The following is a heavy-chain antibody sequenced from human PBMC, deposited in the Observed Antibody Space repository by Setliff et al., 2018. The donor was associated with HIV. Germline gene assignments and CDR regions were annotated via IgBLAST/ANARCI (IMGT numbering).Heavy chain of an antibody. CDR1: GLTFSSHW. CDR2: IDNDASHT. J-gene: IGHJ6*02. Sequence: HPGGSLRLSCAASGLTFSSHWMHWVRQAPGKGLVWVSYIDNDASHTIHADSVKGRFTISRDNAKNTVYLQMNSLRTEDTAVYYCARKLAPGHGMDVWGQGTTVTVSS. D-gene: IGHD3-3*02. CDR3: ARKLAPGHGMDV. V-gene: IGHV3-74*01.